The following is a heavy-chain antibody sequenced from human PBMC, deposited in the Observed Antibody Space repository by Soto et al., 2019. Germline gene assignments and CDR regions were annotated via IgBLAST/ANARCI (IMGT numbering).Heavy chain of an antibody. D-gene: IGHD1-26*01. Sequence: GWLGRAGAASGFTFSSYGMHGVRQAPGKGLEWVAVIWYDGSNKHYADPVKGRFTISRDNSKNTLSLQMNSLRAEDTAIYYCARDIDWYSNSSGFDNWGQGTPVTVSS. CDR3: ARDIDWYSNSSGFDN. V-gene: IGHV3-33*01. CDR2: IWYDGSNK. CDR1: GFTFSSYG. J-gene: IGHJ4*02.